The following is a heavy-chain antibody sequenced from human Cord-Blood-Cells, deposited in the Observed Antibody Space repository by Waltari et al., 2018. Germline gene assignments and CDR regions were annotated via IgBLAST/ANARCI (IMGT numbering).Heavy chain of an antibody. CDR2: IYYSRRT. CDR1: GGSISSGGYY. D-gene: IGHD2-21*02. CDR3: ARGRLPVRVFDY. Sequence: QVQLQESGPGLVKPSQTLSLTCTVSGGSISSGGYYWSWIRQHPGKGLEWIGYIYYSRRTYYNPSLKSRVTISVDTSKNQFSLKLSSVTAADTAVYYCARGRLPVRVFDYWGQGTLVTVSS. J-gene: IGHJ4*02. V-gene: IGHV4-31*03.